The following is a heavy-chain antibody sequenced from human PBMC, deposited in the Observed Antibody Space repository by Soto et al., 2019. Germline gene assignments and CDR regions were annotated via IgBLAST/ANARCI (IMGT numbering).Heavy chain of an antibody. CDR3: AKEIEWELPFDY. D-gene: IGHD1-26*01. CDR1: GFTFSSYG. V-gene: IGHV3-30*18. J-gene: IGHJ4*02. CDR2: ISYDGSNK. Sequence: QVQLVESGGGVVQPGRSLRLSCAASGFTFSSYGMHWVRQAPGKGLEWVAVISYDGSNKYYADSVKGRFTISRDNSKNTLYLQMNSLRAEDTAVYYCAKEIEWELPFDYWGQGTLVTVSS.